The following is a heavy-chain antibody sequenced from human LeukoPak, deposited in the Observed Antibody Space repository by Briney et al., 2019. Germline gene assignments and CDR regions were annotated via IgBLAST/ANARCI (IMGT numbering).Heavy chain of an antibody. CDR1: GGSISSSSYY. CDR2: LYYSGST. J-gene: IGHJ4*02. D-gene: IGHD1-26*01. V-gene: IGHV4-39*01. CDR3: ARHSYQSGSYNFDY. Sequence: PSETLSLTCTVSGGSISSSSYYWGWIRQPPGKGLEWIGSLYYSGSTYYNPSLKSRVTISVDTSKNQFSLKLSSVTAADTAVYYCARHSYQSGSYNFDYWGQGTLVTVSS.